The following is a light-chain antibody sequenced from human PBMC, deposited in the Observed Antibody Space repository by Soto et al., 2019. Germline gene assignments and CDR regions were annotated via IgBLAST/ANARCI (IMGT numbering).Light chain of an antibody. J-gene: IGLJ3*02. CDR2: EVS. CDR3: QAYDYSLTASV. V-gene: IGLV2-14*01. CDR1: STDVGDSNH. Sequence: QSVLTQPASVSGSPGQSITISCTGTSTDVGDSNHVSWYQHHPGKAPKLIIYEVSYRPSGVPERFSGSKSGTSASLAITGLQAEDEADYYCQAYDYSLTASVFGGGTKLTVL.